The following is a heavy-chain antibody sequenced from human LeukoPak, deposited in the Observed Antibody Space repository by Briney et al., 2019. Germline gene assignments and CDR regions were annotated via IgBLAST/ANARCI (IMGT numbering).Heavy chain of an antibody. CDR3: ATEFLGAVAETGDY. V-gene: IGHV3-21*01. J-gene: IGHJ4*02. D-gene: IGHD6-19*01. Sequence: PGRSLRLSCAASGFPFSSYAMNWVRQAPGKGLEWVSSISRTSGNIYYADSVKGRFTISRDNAKNSLYLQMNSLRAEDTAVYYCATEFLGAVAETGDYWGQGTLVTVSS. CDR1: GFPFSSYA. CDR2: ISRTSGNI.